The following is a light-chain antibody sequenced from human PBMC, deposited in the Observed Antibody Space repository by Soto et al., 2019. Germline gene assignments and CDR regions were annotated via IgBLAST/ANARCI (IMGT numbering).Light chain of an antibody. V-gene: IGKV3-15*01. Sequence: EIVMTQSPASLSVSPGDGATLSCRASQSVASNVAWYQQKPGQGPRLLIHGATTRAVGVPARFSGSGSGKDFTLTINGLQSEDFAIYNCQQYHNWPPQYTFGQGTKLQI. CDR2: GAT. CDR1: QSVASN. CDR3: QQYHNWPPQYT. J-gene: IGKJ2*01.